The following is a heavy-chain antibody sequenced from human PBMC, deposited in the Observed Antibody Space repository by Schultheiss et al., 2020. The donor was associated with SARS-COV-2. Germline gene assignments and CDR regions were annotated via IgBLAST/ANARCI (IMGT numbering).Heavy chain of an antibody. D-gene: IGHD5-12*01. Sequence: SETLSLTCAVYGGSFSDYYWSWIRQPPGKGLEWIGEINDGGSTNYNPSLKSRVTISVDTSKNQFSLKLSSVTAADTAVYYCASVVATFGWFDPWGQGTLVTVSS. V-gene: IGHV4-34*01. J-gene: IGHJ5*02. CDR1: GGSFSDYY. CDR2: INDGGST. CDR3: ASVVATFGWFDP.